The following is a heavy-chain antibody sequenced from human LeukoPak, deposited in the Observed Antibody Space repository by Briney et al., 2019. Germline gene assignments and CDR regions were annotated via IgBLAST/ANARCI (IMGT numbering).Heavy chain of an antibody. CDR2: VYSSGST. CDR3: ARVGSGYDFFDY. D-gene: IGHD3/OR15-3a*01. J-gene: IGHJ4*02. CDR1: GGTISGYY. Sequence: PSETLSLTCTVSGGTISGYYWSWIRQPAGKGLEWLGRVYSSGSTKYNPSLESRVTMSVDTSKNQFSLKLNFVTAADTAVYYCARVGSGYDFFDYWGQGTLVTVSS. V-gene: IGHV4-4*07.